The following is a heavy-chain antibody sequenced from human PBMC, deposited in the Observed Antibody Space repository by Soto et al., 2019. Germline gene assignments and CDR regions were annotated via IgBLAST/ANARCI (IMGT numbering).Heavy chain of an antibody. J-gene: IGHJ5*02. CDR2: MNPNSGNT. CDR3: ARGLSQGWFDP. CDR1: GYTFTSYD. Sequence: QVQLVQSGAEVKKPGASVKVSCKASGYTFTSYDINWVRQATGQGLEWMGWMNPNSGNTGYAQKFQDRVTMTNNISISTAYVELSRLRSDDTAVYYCARGLSQGWFDPWGQGTLVTVSS. V-gene: IGHV1-8*02.